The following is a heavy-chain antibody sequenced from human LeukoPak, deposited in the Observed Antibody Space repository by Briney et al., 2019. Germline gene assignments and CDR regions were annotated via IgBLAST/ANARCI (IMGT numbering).Heavy chain of an antibody. J-gene: IGHJ6*03. CDR1: GYTFTGYY. Sequence: ASVKVSCKASGYTFTGYYMHWVRQAPGQGLEWMGWINPNSGGTNYAQKFQGRVTMTRDMSTSTAYMELRSLRSDDTAVYYCARTNRYCTNGVCYTEDYYYYMDVWGKGTTVTVSS. CDR2: INPNSGGT. D-gene: IGHD2-8*01. V-gene: IGHV1-2*02. CDR3: ARTNRYCTNGVCYTEDYYYYMDV.